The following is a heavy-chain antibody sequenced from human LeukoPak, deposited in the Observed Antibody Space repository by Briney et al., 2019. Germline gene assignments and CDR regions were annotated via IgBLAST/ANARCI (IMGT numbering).Heavy chain of an antibody. CDR1: GDSMSSYY. Sequence: SETLSLTCTVSGDSMSSYYWSWIRQPPGKGLEWIGEIYHSGSTNYNPSLKSRVTISVDKSKNQFSLKLSSVTAADTAVYYCVAAGSGAFDIWGQGTMVTVSS. CDR2: IYHSGST. CDR3: VAAGSGAFDI. J-gene: IGHJ3*02. V-gene: IGHV4-59*12. D-gene: IGHD3-10*01.